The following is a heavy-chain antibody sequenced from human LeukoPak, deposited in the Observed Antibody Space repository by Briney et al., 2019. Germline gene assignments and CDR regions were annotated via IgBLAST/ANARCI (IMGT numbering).Heavy chain of an antibody. CDR1: GFTFSDYY. CDR2: ISSSGSTI. V-gene: IGHV3-11*04. D-gene: IGHD3-22*01. Sequence: KSGGSLRLSCAASGFTFSDYYMSWIRQAPGKGLEWVAYISSSGSTIYYADSVKGRFTVSRDNAKNSLYPQMNSLRAEDTAVYYCARDLWGIYDSSGDWGQGTLVTVSS. CDR3: ARDLWGIYDSSGD. J-gene: IGHJ4*02.